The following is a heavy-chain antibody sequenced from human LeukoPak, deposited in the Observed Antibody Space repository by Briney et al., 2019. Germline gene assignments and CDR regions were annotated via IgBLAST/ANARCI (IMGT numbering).Heavy chain of an antibody. CDR2: IYYSGST. CDR3: ASHYYDSRGYLYYFDY. CDR1: GGSISSYY. Sequence: PSETLSLTCTVSGGSISSYYWSWIRQPPGKGLEWIGYIYYSGSTNYNPSLKSRVTISVDTSKNQFSLKLTSVTAADTAVYYCASHYYDSRGYLYYFDYWGQGNPGHRLL. J-gene: IGHJ4*02. V-gene: IGHV4-59*08. D-gene: IGHD3-22*01.